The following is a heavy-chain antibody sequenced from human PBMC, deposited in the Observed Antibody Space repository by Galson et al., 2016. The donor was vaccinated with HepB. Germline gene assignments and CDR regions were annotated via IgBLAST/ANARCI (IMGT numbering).Heavy chain of an antibody. CDR3: ARDLGY. Sequence: SLRLSCAASGFSFSTWSMNWVRQAPGKGLEWISYISDNGKNKYYAGSVEGRFTVSRDNARNSLNLQLHNLRAEDTALYYCARDLGYWGQGTMVTVSS. CDR1: GFSFSTWS. J-gene: IGHJ4*02. D-gene: IGHD7-27*01. CDR2: ISDNGKNK. V-gene: IGHV3-48*01.